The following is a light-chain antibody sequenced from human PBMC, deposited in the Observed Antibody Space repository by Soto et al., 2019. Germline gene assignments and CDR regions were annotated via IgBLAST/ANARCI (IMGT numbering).Light chain of an antibody. J-gene: IGKJ2*01. CDR3: QQYNNWPPSVTYT. Sequence: ETVMTQSPATLSVSPGERGTLSCRASQTVTTNLVWYQQKSGQAPRLLIYGASTRATGIPARFSGSGSGTEFTLTISNLQSEDSALYYCQQYNNWPPSVTYTVGQGTKV. V-gene: IGKV3-15*01. CDR2: GAS. CDR1: QTVTTN.